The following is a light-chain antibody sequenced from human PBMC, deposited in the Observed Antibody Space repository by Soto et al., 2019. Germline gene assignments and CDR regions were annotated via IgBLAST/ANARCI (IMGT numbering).Light chain of an antibody. Sequence: DIQMTQSPSSLSASVGDSVTITCQASQDISNCLNWYQQKPGKAPQLLIYDASDLETGIPSRFSGSGAGTDFTLTISSLQPVDIATYYCQQYDIFPRTFGQGTQVEIK. CDR1: QDISNC. J-gene: IGKJ1*01. V-gene: IGKV1-33*01. CDR3: QQYDIFPRT. CDR2: DAS.